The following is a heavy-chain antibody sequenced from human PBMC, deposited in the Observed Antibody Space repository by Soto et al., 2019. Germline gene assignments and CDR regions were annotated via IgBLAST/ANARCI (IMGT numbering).Heavy chain of an antibody. CDR1: GFTLNDYY. J-gene: IGHJ4*02. V-gene: IGHV3-72*01. CDR2: SRNEANSYTT. D-gene: IGHD6-19*01. Sequence: EVQLVESGGGLVQPGGSLRLSCAASGFTLNDYYMDWVRQAPGKGLAWVGRSRNEANSYTTEHAASVKGRFIISRDASKNSLYLQMNSLKTEDTAEYYGARSRYNSDWYPDYWGQGTRVTVSS. CDR3: ARSRYNSDWYPDY.